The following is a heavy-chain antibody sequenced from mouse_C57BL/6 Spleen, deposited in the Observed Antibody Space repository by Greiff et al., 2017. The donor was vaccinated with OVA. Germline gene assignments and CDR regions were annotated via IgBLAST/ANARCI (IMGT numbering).Heavy chain of an antibody. Sequence: QVQLQQPGAELVKTGASVKLSCKASGYTFTSYWMQWVKQRPGQGLEWIGEIDPSDSYTNYNQKFKGKATLTVDTSSSTAYMQLSSLTSEDSAVYYCARSCYYGSSYGYFDVWGTGTTVTVSS. D-gene: IGHD1-1*01. CDR2: IDPSDSYT. CDR3: ARSCYYGSSYGYFDV. CDR1: GYTFTSYW. V-gene: IGHV1-50*01. J-gene: IGHJ1*03.